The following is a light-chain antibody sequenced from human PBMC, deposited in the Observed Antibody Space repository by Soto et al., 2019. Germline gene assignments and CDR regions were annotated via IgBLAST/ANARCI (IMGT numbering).Light chain of an antibody. Sequence: IMMTQYAGTRAVWGREIDTVGCRASQSVSSSYLACYQQNPGQAPRLLIYGASTGATGIPARFSGSGSGTDFTLTLRSLHPDDSALHYCQQYGSSPTTFAQGTRLEIK. CDR3: QQYGSSPTT. V-gene: IGKV3-20*01. CDR2: GAS. CDR1: QSVSSSY. J-gene: IGKJ5*01.